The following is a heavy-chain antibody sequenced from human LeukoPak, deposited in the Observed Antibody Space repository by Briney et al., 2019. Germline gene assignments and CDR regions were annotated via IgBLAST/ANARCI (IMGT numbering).Heavy chain of an antibody. CDR1: GGSINSYY. V-gene: IGHV4-59*01. J-gene: IGHJ5*02. CDR3: ASGLGWFDP. CDR2: IYYSGST. Sequence: TSETLSLTCTVSGGSINSYYWSWIRQPPGKGLEWIGYIYYSGSTNYNPSLKSRVTISVDTSKNQFSLKLSSVTAADTAVYYCASGLGWFDPWGQGTLVTVSS. D-gene: IGHD3/OR15-3a*01.